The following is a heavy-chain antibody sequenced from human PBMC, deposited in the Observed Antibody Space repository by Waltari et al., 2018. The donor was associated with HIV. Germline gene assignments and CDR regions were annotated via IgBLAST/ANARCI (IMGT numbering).Heavy chain of an antibody. CDR2: VIAGGDNT. J-gene: IGHJ4*02. V-gene: IGHV3-23*01. Sequence: EVQLLESGGGLVQPGGSLRLSCVPSGLTFSNYAMSWVRQAPGRGLEWVSGVIAGGDNTYYADSVKGRFTISRDKSRNTLFMQMNSLTPEDTAVYYCVKHLVRGTFDYWGQGTVVTVSS. CDR3: VKHLVRGTFDY. D-gene: IGHD3-10*01. CDR1: GLTFSNYA.